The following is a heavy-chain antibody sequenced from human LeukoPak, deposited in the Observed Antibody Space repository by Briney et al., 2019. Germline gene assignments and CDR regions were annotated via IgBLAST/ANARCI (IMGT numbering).Heavy chain of an antibody. CDR1: GFTFDDYA. CDR3: AKGIFSSSFFYFDY. CDR2: ISWNSGSI. V-gene: IGHV3-9*01. J-gene: IGHJ4*02. Sequence: PGGSLRLSCAASGFTFDDYAMHWVRQAPGKGLEWVSGISWNSGSIGYADSVKGRFTISRDNAKNSLYLQMNSLRAEDTALYYCAKGIFSSSFFYFDYWGQGTLVTVSS. D-gene: IGHD6-13*01.